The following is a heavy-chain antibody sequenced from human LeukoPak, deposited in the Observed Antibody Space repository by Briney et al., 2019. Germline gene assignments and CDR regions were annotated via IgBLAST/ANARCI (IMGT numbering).Heavy chain of an antibody. J-gene: IGHJ4*01. Sequence: PGGSLRLPCAGSGFTFDDYAMHWVRQPPGKGLEWVSLISGDGDTTYYADSVKGRFTISRDNSKNSLYLQMNSLRTHDTALYYCAKDIAAAAFFDSWGHGTLVTVSS. CDR3: AKDIAAAAFFDS. V-gene: IGHV3-43*02. CDR1: GFTFDDYA. CDR2: ISGDGDTT. D-gene: IGHD6-13*01.